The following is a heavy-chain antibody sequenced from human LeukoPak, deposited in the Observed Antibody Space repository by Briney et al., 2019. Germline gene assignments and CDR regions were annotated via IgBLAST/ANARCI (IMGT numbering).Heavy chain of an antibody. CDR1: GFTFSSYA. J-gene: IGHJ6*03. Sequence: AGGSLRLSCAASGFTFSSYAMHWVRQAPGKGLEWVSYISSSGSTIYYADSVKGRFTISRDNAQNSLYLQMNSLRAEDTAVYYCAKDSAFYYIDVWGKGTTVIISS. V-gene: IGHV3-48*04. CDR2: ISSSGSTI. D-gene: IGHD3-10*01. CDR3: AKDSAFYYIDV.